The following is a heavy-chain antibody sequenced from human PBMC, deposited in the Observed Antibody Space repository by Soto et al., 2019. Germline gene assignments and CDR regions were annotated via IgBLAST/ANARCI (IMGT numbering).Heavy chain of an antibody. CDR3: GSDCDFDY. Sequence: PSETLSLTCAVYGGSFSGYYWSWIRQPPGKGLEWIGEINHSGSTNYNPSLKSRVTISVDTSKNQFSLKLSSVTAADTAVYYCGSDCDFDYWGQGTLVTVSS. J-gene: IGHJ4*02. V-gene: IGHV4-34*01. D-gene: IGHD2-21*01. CDR1: GGSFSGYY. CDR2: INHSGST.